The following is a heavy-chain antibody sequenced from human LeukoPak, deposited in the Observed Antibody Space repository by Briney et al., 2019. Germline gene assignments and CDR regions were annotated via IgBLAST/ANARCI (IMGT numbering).Heavy chain of an antibody. CDR1: GFTFSSYW. CDR3: AGQYCGGDCEGAFDI. V-gene: IGHV3-7*01. J-gene: IGHJ3*02. CDR2: IKQDGSEK. D-gene: IGHD2-21*01. Sequence: SGGSLRLSCAASGFTFSSYWMSWVRQAPGKGLEWVADIKQDGSEKYYVDSVKGRFTISRDNAKNSLYLQMNSLRAEDTAVYYCAGQYCGGDCEGAFDIWGQGTMVTVSS.